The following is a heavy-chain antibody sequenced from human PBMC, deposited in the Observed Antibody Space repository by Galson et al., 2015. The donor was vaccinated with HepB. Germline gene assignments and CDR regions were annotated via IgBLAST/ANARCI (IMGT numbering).Heavy chain of an antibody. CDR3: ARMGGGATIFGVVDSDYYNYGMDV. D-gene: IGHD3-3*01. V-gene: IGHV1-18*01. CDR2: ISAYNGKT. CDR1: GYTFINYG. Sequence: SVKVSCKASGYTFINYGISWVRQAPGQGLEWVGWISAYNGKTNYAQKLQGRVTMTTDTSTRTAYMELRSLRSDDTAVYYCARMGGGATIFGVVDSDYYNYGMDVWGQGTTVTVSS. J-gene: IGHJ6*02.